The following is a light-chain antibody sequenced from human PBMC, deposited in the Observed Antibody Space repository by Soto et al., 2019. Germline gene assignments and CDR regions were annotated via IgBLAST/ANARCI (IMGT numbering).Light chain of an antibody. CDR2: GAS. Sequence: IGMTQSPASLSVSPGEGATLSCRASQSVSNNLAWYQQKPGQAPRLLIYGASTRATGIPARFSGSGSGTDFTLTISSLQSEDFAVYYCQQYNNWPRGTLGQGTKV. V-gene: IGKV3-15*01. CDR1: QSVSNN. J-gene: IGKJ1*01. CDR3: QQYNNWPRGT.